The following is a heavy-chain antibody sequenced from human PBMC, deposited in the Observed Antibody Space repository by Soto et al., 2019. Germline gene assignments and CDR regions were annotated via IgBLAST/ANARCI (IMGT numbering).Heavy chain of an antibody. CDR2: IPYDRGNS. J-gene: IGHJ4*02. CDR1: GFTFSSYG. Sequence: QVHLVESGGGVVQPGRSLRLSCAASGFTFSSYGMYWVRQAPGRGLEWVAFIPYDRGNSYYADSVKGRFTISRDNSKNTLYLQMNSLTAEDTAVYYCAKDREYSYGYADYWGQGPLVTVSS. CDR3: AKDREYSYGYADY. V-gene: IGHV3-30*18. D-gene: IGHD5-18*01.